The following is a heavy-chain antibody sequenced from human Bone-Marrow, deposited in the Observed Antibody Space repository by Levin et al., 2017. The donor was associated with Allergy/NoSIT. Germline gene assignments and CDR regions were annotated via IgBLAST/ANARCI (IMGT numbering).Heavy chain of an antibody. Sequence: GESLKISCAASGFTISSNYMSWVRQAPGKGLEWVSVIYSGGSTYYADSVKGRFTISRDNSKNTLYLQMNSLRAEDTAVYYCARGELGLDAFDIWGQGTMVTVSS. V-gene: IGHV3-53*01. CDR3: ARGELGLDAFDI. CDR2: IYSGGST. D-gene: IGHD3-16*01. J-gene: IGHJ3*02. CDR1: GFTISSNY.